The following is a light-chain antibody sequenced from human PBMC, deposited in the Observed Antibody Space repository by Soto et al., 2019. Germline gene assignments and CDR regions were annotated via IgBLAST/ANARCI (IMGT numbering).Light chain of an antibody. J-gene: IGKJ4*01. CDR3: QQYHRSPVT. V-gene: IGKV1-5*03. CDR1: QSINSW. Sequence: DIQMTQSPSSLSASVGDTVTITCRASQSINSWLAWYQQKPGKAPNLLIYKASNLESGAPSRFSGSGSGTEFTLTISSLQPDDFASYYCQQYHRSPVTFGGGTKVEIK. CDR2: KAS.